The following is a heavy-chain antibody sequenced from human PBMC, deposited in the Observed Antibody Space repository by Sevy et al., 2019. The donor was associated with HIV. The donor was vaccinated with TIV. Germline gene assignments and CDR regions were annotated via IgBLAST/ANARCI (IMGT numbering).Heavy chain of an antibody. CDR2: INHSGRT. J-gene: IGHJ5*02. CDR3: ARGKGTGFDP. Sequence: SETLSLTCALYGGSFSGYYWSWIRQAPGKGLEWIGEINHSGRTNYNPSLKSRVTISVDTSKNQFSLNVTSVTAADTAVSYCARGKGTGFDPWGQGSLVTVSS. V-gene: IGHV4-34*01. D-gene: IGHD3-9*01. CDR1: GGSFSGYY.